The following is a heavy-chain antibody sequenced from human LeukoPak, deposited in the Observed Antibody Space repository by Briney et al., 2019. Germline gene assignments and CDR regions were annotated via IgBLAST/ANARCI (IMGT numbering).Heavy chain of an antibody. J-gene: IGHJ6*02. V-gene: IGHV3-13*01. CDR2: ICTAGDT. CDR3: ARDGYSYGYGMDV. D-gene: IGHD5-18*01. Sequence: PGRSLRLSCAASGFTFSSYDMHWVRQATGKGLEWVSAICTAGDTYYPGSVKGRFTISRENAKNSLYLQMNSLRAGDTAVYYCARDGYSYGYGMDVWGQGTTVTVSS. CDR1: GFTFSSYD.